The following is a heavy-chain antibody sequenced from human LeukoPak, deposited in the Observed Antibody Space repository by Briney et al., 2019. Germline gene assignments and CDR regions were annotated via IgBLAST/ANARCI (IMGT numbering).Heavy chain of an antibody. J-gene: IGHJ4*02. D-gene: IGHD6-13*01. CDR2: IKQDGSEK. CDR1: GFTFSSYW. Sequence: TGGSLRLSCAASGFTFSSYWMSWVRQAPGKGLEWVANIKQDGSEKYYVDSVKGRFTIPRDNAKNSLYLQMNSLRAEDTAVYYCASINSSSWYPTYFDYWGQGTLVTVSS. V-gene: IGHV3-7*01. CDR3: ASINSSSWYPTYFDY.